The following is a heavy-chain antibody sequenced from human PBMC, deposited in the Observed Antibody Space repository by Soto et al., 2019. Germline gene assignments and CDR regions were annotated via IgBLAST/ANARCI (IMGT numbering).Heavy chain of an antibody. V-gene: IGHV1-18*04. CDR1: GYTFTSYD. D-gene: IGHD2-2*01. CDR3: ARDGDIVVVPVATLDY. J-gene: IGHJ4*02. CDR2: ISTYNGNT. Sequence: QVQLVQSGAEVKKPGASVKVSCKASGYTFTSYDITWVRQAPGQGLEWMGWISTYNGNTNYAQKLQGRVTMTTDTSTSTAYMELRSLRSDDTAVYYCARDGDIVVVPVATLDYWGQGTLVTVSS.